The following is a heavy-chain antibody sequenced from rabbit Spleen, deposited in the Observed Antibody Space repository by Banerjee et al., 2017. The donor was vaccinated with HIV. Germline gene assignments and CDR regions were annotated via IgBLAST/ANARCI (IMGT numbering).Heavy chain of an antibody. CDR2: INIVTGKS. Sequence: QSLEESGGGLVKPGGTLTLTCTVSGFSFSSNWICWFRQAPGKGLEWIACINIVTGKSVYASWAKGQFIMSRTSSPPVTLQMSSLTAADTATYFCARDLVAVIGWNFNLWGQGTLVT. CDR3: ARDLVAVIGWNFNL. J-gene: IGHJ4*01. CDR1: GFSFSSNW. D-gene: IGHD1-1*01. V-gene: IGHV1S40*01.